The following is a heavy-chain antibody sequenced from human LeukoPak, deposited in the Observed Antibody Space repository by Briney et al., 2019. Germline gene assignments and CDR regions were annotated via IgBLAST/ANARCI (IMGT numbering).Heavy chain of an antibody. D-gene: IGHD6-25*01. CDR2: ISGSGGST. V-gene: IGHV3-23*01. CDR3: AKGTYIAAPSPGSG. CDR1: GFTFSSYA. Sequence: GGSLRLSCAASGFTFSSYAMSWVRQAPGKGLEWVAAISGSGGSTYYADSVKGRFTISRDNPKNTLYLQMNSLRAEDTAVYYCAKGTYIAAPSPGSGWGQGTLVTVSS. J-gene: IGHJ4*02.